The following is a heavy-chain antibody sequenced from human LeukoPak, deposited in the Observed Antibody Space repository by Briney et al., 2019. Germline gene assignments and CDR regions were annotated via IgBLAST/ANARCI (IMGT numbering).Heavy chain of an antibody. CDR1: GGTFSSYA. J-gene: IGHJ5*02. Sequence: SVKVSCTASGGTFSSYAISWVRQAPGQGLEWMGGIIPIFGTANYAQKFQGRVTITADESTSTAYMELSSLRSEDTAVYYCARDKQWLVGGNWFDPWGQGTLVTVSS. D-gene: IGHD6-19*01. CDR2: IIPIFGTA. V-gene: IGHV1-69*01. CDR3: ARDKQWLVGGNWFDP.